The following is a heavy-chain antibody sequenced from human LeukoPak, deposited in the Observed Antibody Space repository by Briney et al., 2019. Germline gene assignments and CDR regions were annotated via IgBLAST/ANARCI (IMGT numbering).Heavy chain of an antibody. Sequence: PGGSLRLSCAASRFTFSTYWMSWVRQAPGKGLEWVSAISGSGGSTYYADSVKGRFTISRDNSKNTLYLQMNSLRAEDTAVYYCAKDELGGGYWGQGTLVTVSS. CDR2: ISGSGGST. J-gene: IGHJ4*02. V-gene: IGHV3-23*01. CDR1: RFTFSTYW. CDR3: AKDELGGGY. D-gene: IGHD2-15*01.